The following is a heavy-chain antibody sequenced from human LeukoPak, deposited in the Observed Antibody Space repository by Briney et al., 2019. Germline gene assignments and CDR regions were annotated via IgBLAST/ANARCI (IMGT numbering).Heavy chain of an antibody. CDR2: ISSSSSYI. CDR1: GFAFSGYS. CDR3: ASARNTEDQPKNY. Sequence: GGSLRLSCAASGFAFSGYSMNWVRQAPGKGLEWFSSISSSSSYIYYADSVKGRFTISRYNAMHSLYLQMNSLRAEDTAVYYCASARNTEDQPKNYWGQGTLVTVSS. D-gene: IGHD2/OR15-2a*01. J-gene: IGHJ4*02. V-gene: IGHV3-21*01.